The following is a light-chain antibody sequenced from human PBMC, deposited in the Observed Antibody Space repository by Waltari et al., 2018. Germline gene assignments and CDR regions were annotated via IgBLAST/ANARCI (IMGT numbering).Light chain of an antibody. J-gene: IGKJ2*01. CDR3: QQSYSTPLYT. CDR2: TAS. Sequence: DIQMTQSPSSLSASVGDRVTITCRASQGISSYLNWYKQKPGKAPQLLIYTASILQSGVPSRFSGSGSGTDFTLTISSLQPEDFATYYCQQSYSTPLYTFGQGTKLEI. V-gene: IGKV1-39*01. CDR1: QGISSY.